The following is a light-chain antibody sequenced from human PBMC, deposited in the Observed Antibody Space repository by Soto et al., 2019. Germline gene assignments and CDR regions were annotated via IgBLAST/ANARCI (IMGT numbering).Light chain of an antibody. Sequence: EIVLTQSPATLSLSPGERATLSCRASQSVSSYLAWYQQKPGQAPRLLIYDASNRATGIPAGFSGSGSGTDFTLTISSLEPEDFAVYYCQQRANSPLTFGGGTKV. J-gene: IGKJ4*01. V-gene: IGKV3-11*01. CDR2: DAS. CDR1: QSVSSY. CDR3: QQRANSPLT.